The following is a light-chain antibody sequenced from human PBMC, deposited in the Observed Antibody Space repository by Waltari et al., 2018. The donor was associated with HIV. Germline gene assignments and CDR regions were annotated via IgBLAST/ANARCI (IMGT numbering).Light chain of an antibody. V-gene: IGKV4-1*01. CDR3: QQYYSTPSRYT. CDR2: WAS. Sequence: DIVMTQSPDSLAVSLGERATINCKSSQSVLYTSNNKNYLAWYQQKPGQPPKLLIYWASTRELGVPDRFSGSGSGPDFTLTISSLQAEDVAVYYCQQYYSTPSRYTFGQGTKLEIK. CDR1: QSVLYTSNNKNY. J-gene: IGKJ2*01.